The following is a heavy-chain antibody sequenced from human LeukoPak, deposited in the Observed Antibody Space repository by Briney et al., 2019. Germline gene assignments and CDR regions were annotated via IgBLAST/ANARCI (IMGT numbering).Heavy chain of an antibody. V-gene: IGHV1-2*02. CDR3: ARDRWFGDHTPGWFDP. CDR2: INPNSGGT. Sequence: ASVKVSCKASGYTFTGYYMHWVRQAPGQGLEWMGWINPNSGGTNYGQKFQGRVTMTRDTSISTAYMELSRLRSDDTAVYYCARDRWFGDHTPGWFDPWGQGTLVTVSS. CDR1: GYTFTGYY. J-gene: IGHJ5*02. D-gene: IGHD3-10*01.